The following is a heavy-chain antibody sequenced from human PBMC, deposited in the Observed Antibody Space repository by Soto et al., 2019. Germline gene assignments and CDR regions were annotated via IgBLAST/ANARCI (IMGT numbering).Heavy chain of an antibody. Sequence: QSQTLSLTCTVSGGSISSSSYYWGWIRQPPGKGLEWIGSIYYSGSTYYNPSLKSRVTISVDTSKNQFSLKLSSVTAADTAVYYCARQALLWFGDIGNWFDPWGQGTLVTVSS. J-gene: IGHJ5*02. CDR1: GGSISSSSYY. CDR3: ARQALLWFGDIGNWFDP. D-gene: IGHD3-10*01. CDR2: IYYSGST. V-gene: IGHV4-39*01.